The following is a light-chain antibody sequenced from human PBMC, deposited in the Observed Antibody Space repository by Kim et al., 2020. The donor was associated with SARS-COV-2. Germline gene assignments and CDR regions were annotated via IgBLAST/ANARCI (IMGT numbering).Light chain of an antibody. CDR1: SSNIGSNY. CDR3: AAWDDSLSGPL. J-gene: IGLJ2*01. Sequence: GKRVTFACYGSSSNIGSNYVYWYQQLPGTAPKLLIYRNNQRPSGVPDRFSGSKSGTSASLAISGLRSEDEADYYCAAWDDSLSGPLFGGGTQLTVL. V-gene: IGLV1-47*01. CDR2: RNN.